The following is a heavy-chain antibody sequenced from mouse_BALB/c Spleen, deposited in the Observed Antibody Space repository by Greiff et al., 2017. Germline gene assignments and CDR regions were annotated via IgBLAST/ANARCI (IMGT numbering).Heavy chain of an antibody. CDR3: AREDYRSYFDY. Sequence: LVESGPELVKPGASVKMSCKASGYTFTSYVMHWVKQKPGQGLEWIGYINPYNDGTKYNEKFKGKATLTSDKSSSTAYMELSSLTSEDSAVYYCAREDYRSYFDYWGQGTTLTVSS. D-gene: IGHD2-14*01. V-gene: IGHV1-14*01. CDR2: INPYNDGT. CDR1: GYTFTSYV. J-gene: IGHJ2*01.